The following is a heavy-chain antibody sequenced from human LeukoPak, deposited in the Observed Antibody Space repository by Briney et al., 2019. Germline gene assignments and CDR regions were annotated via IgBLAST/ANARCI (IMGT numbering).Heavy chain of an antibody. J-gene: IGHJ4*02. Sequence: ASVKVSCKAFGYTFTSCYMHWVRQAPGQGLEWMGIINPSGGSTSYAQKFQGRVTMTRDTSTSTVYMELSSLRSEDTAVYYCARAALTTATILVFDYWGQGTLVTVSS. D-gene: IGHD5-12*01. CDR1: GYTFTSCY. V-gene: IGHV1-46*01. CDR3: ARAALTTATILVFDY. CDR2: INPSGGST.